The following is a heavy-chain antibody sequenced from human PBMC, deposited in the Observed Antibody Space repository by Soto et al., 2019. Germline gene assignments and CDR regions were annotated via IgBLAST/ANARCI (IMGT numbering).Heavy chain of an antibody. CDR3: AKDYYDSSGPMGLAFDI. Sequence: GGSLRLSCAASGFTFSSYGMHWVRQAPGKGLEWVAVISYDGSNKYYADSVKGRFTISRDNSKNTLYLQMNSLRAEDTAVYYCAKDYYDSSGPMGLAFDIWGQGTMVTVSS. D-gene: IGHD3-22*01. V-gene: IGHV3-30*18. J-gene: IGHJ3*02. CDR2: ISYDGSNK. CDR1: GFTFSSYG.